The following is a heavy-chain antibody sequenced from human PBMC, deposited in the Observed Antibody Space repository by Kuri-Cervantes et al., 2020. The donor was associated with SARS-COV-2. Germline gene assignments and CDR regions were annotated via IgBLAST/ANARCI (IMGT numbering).Heavy chain of an antibody. CDR3: ARHSPPGYSYGVGGWFDP. CDR2: IYHSGST. Sequence: GSLTLSCAASGFTFSSYALSWVRQAPGKGLEWIRSIYHSGSTYYNRSLKSRVTISVDTPKNQFSLKLSSVTAADTAVYYGARHSPPGYSYGVGGWFDPWGQGTLVTVSS. J-gene: IGHJ5*02. D-gene: IGHD5-18*01. V-gene: IGHV4-38-2*01. CDR1: GFTFSSYA.